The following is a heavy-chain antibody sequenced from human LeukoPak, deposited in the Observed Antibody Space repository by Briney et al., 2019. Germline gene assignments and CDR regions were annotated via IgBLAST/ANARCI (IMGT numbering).Heavy chain of an antibody. Sequence: ASVKVSCKASGYTFTSYYMHWVRQAPGQGLEWMGIINPSGGSTSYAQKFQGRVTMTRDTSTSTVYMELSSLRSEDTAVYYCAREMVTNYYYYGMDVWGQGTTVTVSS. CDR1: GYTFTSYY. V-gene: IGHV1-46*01. J-gene: IGHJ6*02. CDR3: AREMVTNYYYYGMDV. D-gene: IGHD4-23*01. CDR2: INPSGGST.